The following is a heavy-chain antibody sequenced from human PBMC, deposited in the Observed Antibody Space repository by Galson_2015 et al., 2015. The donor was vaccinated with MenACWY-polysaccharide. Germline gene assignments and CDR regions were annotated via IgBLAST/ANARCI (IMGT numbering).Heavy chain of an antibody. CDR1: GGSISTTDYY. CDR2: IYYSGST. Sequence: SETLSLTCTVSGGSISTTDYYWGWIRQPPGKGLEWIGSIYYSGSTSYNPSLKSRVTIAVDTSKNQFSLKLSSVTAADTAVFFCARRRYGSGSYFYYWGQGTLVTVSS. CDR3: ARRRYGSGSYFYY. J-gene: IGHJ4*02. D-gene: IGHD3-10*01. V-gene: IGHV4-39*01.